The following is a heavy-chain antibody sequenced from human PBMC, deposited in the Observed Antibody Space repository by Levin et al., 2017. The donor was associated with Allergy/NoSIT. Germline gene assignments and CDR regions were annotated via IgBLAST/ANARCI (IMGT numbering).Heavy chain of an antibody. CDR1: GYTFTGYY. J-gene: IGHJ6*02. CDR2: INPNTVGT. Sequence: PGASVKVSCKASGYTFTGYYMHWVRQAPGQGLEWMGWINPNTVGTNYAQKFQGRVTMTKDTSISTAYMELSRLRSDDTAVYYCAKGGDLTYCGGDWSCYGMDVWGQGTTVTVSS. CDR3: AKGGDLTYCGGDWSCYGMDV. D-gene: IGHD2-21*02. V-gene: IGHV1-2*02.